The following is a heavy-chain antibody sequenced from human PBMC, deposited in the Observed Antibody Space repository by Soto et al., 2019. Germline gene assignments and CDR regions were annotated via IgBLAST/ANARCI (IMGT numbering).Heavy chain of an antibody. Sequence: SETLSLTCAVSGGSISSGGYSWRWIRQPPGKGLEWIGYIYYSGSTNYNPSLKSRVTISVDTSKNQFSLKLSSVTAADTAVYYCARLDSSRWSPYYYYGMDVWGQGTTVTVSS. J-gene: IGHJ6*02. D-gene: IGHD6-13*01. CDR2: IYYSGST. V-gene: IGHV4-61*08. CDR3: ARLDSSRWSPYYYYGMDV. CDR1: GGSISSGGYS.